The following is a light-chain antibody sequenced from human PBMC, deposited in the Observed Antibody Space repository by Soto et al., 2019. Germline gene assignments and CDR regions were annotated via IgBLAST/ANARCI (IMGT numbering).Light chain of an antibody. CDR2: GAS. CDR3: QQCGSTPLT. Sequence: EIVLTQSPGTLSLSPGERATLSCRASQSVNTNYLAWYQQKSGQAPRLLIYGASTRATGIPDRFSGSGSGTDFTLTISRLEPEDFAAYFCQQCGSTPLTFGQGTRLEIK. J-gene: IGKJ5*01. CDR1: QSVNTNY. V-gene: IGKV3-20*01.